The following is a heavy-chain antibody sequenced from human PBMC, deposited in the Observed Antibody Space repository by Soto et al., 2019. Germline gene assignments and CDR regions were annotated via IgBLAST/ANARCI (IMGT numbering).Heavy chain of an antibody. CDR2: VRSEYYGYAT. J-gene: IGHJ6*02. V-gene: IGHV3-73*01. Sequence: EVQLVESGGDLVQPGGSLKLSCAASGFSLSDSAVHWVRQASGKGLEWLGRVRSEYYGYATTYSASVKDRFTISRDDSKNTAYLQMTSLKTEDTAVYYCTRLGDRGSYYGMDVWGQGTTVTVSS. CDR1: GFSLSDSA. CDR3: TRLGDRGSYYGMDV. D-gene: IGHD2-21*02.